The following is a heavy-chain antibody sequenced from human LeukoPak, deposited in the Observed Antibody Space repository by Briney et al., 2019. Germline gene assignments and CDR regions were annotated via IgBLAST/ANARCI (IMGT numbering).Heavy chain of an antibody. V-gene: IGHV3-33*06. J-gene: IGHJ4*02. CDR1: GFTFNTHG. D-gene: IGHD3-3*01. CDR3: AKDTAVQFLEPAF. Sequence: PGGSLRLSCAASGFTFNTHGMHWVRQAPGKGLEWVAAIWFDGNVKHYSDAVKGRFTISRDNSLNTLYLQMNSLRVEDTAMYYCAKDTAVQFLEPAFWGQGTLVTVSS. CDR2: IWFDGNVK.